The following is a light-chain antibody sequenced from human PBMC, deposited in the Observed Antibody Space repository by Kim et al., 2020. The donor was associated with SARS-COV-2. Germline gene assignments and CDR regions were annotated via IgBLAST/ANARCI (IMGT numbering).Light chain of an antibody. CDR3: EAWDRNTRV. CDR2: VEGSGSY. V-gene: IGLV4-60*03. J-gene: IGLJ3*02. Sequence: SVKLTCTLSAGHTTYIIAWHQQQPGKAPRYLMKVEGSGSYNMGSGVPDRFSGSSSGADRYLTISNLQSEDEADYYCEAWDRNTRVFGGGTQLTVL. CDR1: AGHTTYI.